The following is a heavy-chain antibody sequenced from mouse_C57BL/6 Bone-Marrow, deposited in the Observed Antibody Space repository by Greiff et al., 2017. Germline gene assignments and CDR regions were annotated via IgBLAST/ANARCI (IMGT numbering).Heavy chain of an antibody. CDR3: ARELNWDGAMDY. Sequence: EVKLVESGGGLVQSGRSLRLSCATSGFTFSDFYMEWVRQAPGKGLEWIAASRNKANDYTTEYSVSVKGRFIVSRDTSQSILYLQMNALRAEDTAIYYCARELNWDGAMDYWGQGTSVTVSS. CDR1: GFTFSDFY. J-gene: IGHJ4*01. V-gene: IGHV7-1*01. CDR2: SRNKANDYTT. D-gene: IGHD4-1*01.